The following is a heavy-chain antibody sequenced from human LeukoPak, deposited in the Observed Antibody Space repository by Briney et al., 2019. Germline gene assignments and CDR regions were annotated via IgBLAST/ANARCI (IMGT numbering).Heavy chain of an antibody. V-gene: IGHV4-31*11. Sequence: SETLSLTCAVYGGSRGNYYWSWIRQHPGKGLEWIGYIYYSGSTYYNPSLKSRVTISVDTSKNQFSLKLSSVTAADTAVYYCARSQTSYSYGSVDYWGQGTLVTVSS. CDR2: IYYSGST. J-gene: IGHJ4*02. CDR1: GGSRGNYY. D-gene: IGHD5-18*01. CDR3: ARSQTSYSYGSVDY.